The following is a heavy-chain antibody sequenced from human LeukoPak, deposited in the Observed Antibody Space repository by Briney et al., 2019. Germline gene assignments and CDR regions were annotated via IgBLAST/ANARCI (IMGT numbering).Heavy chain of an antibody. CDR1: GGSISSGSYY. D-gene: IGHD6-13*01. J-gene: IGHJ4*02. V-gene: IGHV4-61*02. CDR2: IYTSGST. CDR3: ARSGAAGTPRYIYYFDY. Sequence: PSETLSLTCTVSGGSISSGSYYWSWIRQPARKGLEWIGRIYTSGSTNYNPSLKSRVTISVDTSKNQFSLKLSSVTAADTAVYYCARSGAAGTPRYIYYFDYWGQGTLVTVSS.